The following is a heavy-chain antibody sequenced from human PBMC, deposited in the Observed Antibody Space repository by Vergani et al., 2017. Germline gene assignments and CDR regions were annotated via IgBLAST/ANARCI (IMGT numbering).Heavy chain of an antibody. Sequence: EVQLLESGGGLVQPGGSLRLSCAASGFTFSSYAMSWVRQAPGKGLEWVSAISGSGGSTYYADSVKGRFTISRDNSKNTLYLQMNSLRAEDTAVYYCARDLVVAGTQDYWGQGTLVTVSS. CDR3: ARDLVVAGTQDY. J-gene: IGHJ4*02. CDR1: GFTFSSYA. V-gene: IGHV3-23*01. CDR2: ISGSGGST. D-gene: IGHD6-19*01.